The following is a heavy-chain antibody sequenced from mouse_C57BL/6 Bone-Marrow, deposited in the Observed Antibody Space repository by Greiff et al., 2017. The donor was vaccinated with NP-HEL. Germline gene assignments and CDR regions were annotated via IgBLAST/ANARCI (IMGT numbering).Heavy chain of an antibody. V-gene: IGHV1-64*01. CDR2: IHPNSGST. CDR1: GYTFTSYW. CDR3: ARRRVITTVAAPDY. Sequence: VQLQHPGAELVKPGASVKLSCKASGYTFTSYWMHWVKQRPGQGLEWIGMIHPNSGSTNYNEKFKSKATLTVDKSSSTAYMQLSSLTSGDSAVYYCARRRVITTVAAPDYWGQGTTLIVSS. J-gene: IGHJ2*01. D-gene: IGHD1-1*01.